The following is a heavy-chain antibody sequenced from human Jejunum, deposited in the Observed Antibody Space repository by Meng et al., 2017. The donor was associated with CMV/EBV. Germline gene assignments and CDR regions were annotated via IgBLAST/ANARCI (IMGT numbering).Heavy chain of an antibody. CDR1: GFSFYNTRMG. Sequence: GFSFYNTRMGVSWIRHPPGKALEWLAHIFSNDEKYFSASLKSRLTISKDTSKSQVVLTMTNMDPVDTGTYYCARKGYSYGAPFDFWGQGTQVTVSS. CDR3: ARKGYSYGAPFDF. D-gene: IGHD5-18*01. V-gene: IGHV2-26*01. J-gene: IGHJ4*02. CDR2: IFSNDEK.